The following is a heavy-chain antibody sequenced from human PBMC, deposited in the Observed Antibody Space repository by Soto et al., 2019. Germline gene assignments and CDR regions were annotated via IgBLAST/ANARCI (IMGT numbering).Heavy chain of an antibody. CDR2: INPNGGVT. Sequence: QVQVVQSGAEVKKSGASVTVSCRSSGDTFNDYYIHWVRQAPGQGLEWMGWINPNGGVTKYAQKFQGWVTMTRDTSIRTVYMQLSRLRSDDTAVYYCAIESGGATATLDYYYFYMDVWGTGTTVTVSS. D-gene: IGHD5-12*01. V-gene: IGHV1-2*04. CDR3: AIESGGATATLDYYYFYMDV. J-gene: IGHJ6*03. CDR1: GDTFNDYY.